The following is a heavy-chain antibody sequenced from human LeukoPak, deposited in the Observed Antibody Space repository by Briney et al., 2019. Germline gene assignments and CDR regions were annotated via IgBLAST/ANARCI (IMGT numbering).Heavy chain of an antibody. J-gene: IGHJ5*02. CDR2: MNPNSGNT. V-gene: IGHV1-8*01. CDR3: ARRFGVWSGYRNNWFDP. Sequence: ASVKVSCKASGYTFTSYDINWVRQATGQGLEWMGWMNPNSGNTGYAQKFQGRVTMTRNTSISTAYMELSSLRSEDTAVYYCARRFGVWSGYRNNWFDPWGQGTLVTVSS. D-gene: IGHD3-3*01. CDR1: GYTFTSYD.